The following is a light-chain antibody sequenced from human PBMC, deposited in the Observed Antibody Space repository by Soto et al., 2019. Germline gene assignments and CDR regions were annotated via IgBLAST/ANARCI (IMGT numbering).Light chain of an antibody. J-gene: IGLJ2*01. CDR2: DVS. CDR3: SSYTSSSTQV. CDR1: SSDVGAYNY. V-gene: IGLV2-14*01. Sequence: QSVLTQPASVSGSPGQSITISCTGTSSDVGAYNYVSWYQQFPGKAPKLMIYDVSNRPSGVSNRFSGSKSGNTASLTISGLQAEDEADYYCSSYTSSSTQVFGGGTQLTVL.